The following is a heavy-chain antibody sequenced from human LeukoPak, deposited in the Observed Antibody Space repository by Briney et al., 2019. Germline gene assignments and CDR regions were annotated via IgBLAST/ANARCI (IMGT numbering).Heavy chain of an antibody. V-gene: IGHV1-2*02. CDR3: ARGPWETGWNWFDS. J-gene: IGHJ5*01. CDR1: GYTFTDYY. CDR2: INPKSGST. D-gene: IGHD1-26*01. Sequence: ASVKVSCKASGYTFTDYYIHWVRQAPGQGIEWMGWINPKSGSTNYAQKFQGRVTLTRDTSISTAYMELSRLRSDDTATYYCARGPWETGWNWFDSWGQGTQVTVSS.